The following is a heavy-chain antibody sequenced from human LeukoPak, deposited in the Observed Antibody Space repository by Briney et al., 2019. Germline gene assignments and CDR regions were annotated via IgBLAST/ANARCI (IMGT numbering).Heavy chain of an antibody. CDR2: FDPEDGET. V-gene: IGHV1-24*01. J-gene: IGHJ4*02. Sequence: GASVKVSCKVSGYTLTELSMHWVRQAPGKGLEWMGGFDPEDGETIYAQKFQGRVTMTEDTSTDTAYMELSSLRSEDTAVYYCARDQDSYGQDYYDSSGYYRWGQGTLVTVSS. CDR3: ARDQDSYGQDYYDSSGYYR. CDR1: GYTLTELS. D-gene: IGHD3-22*01.